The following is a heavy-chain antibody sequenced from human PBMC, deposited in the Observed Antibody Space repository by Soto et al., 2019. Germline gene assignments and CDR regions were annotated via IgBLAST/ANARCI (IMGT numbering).Heavy chain of an antibody. CDR2: IYSGGST. V-gene: IGHV3-53*01. CDR3: ARGGDGDYDDDAFDI. Sequence: GGSLRLSCAASGFTVSSNYMSWVRQAPGKGLEWVSVIYSGGSTYYADSVKGRFTISRDNSKNTLYLQMNSLRAEDTAVYYCARGGDGDYDDDAFDIWGQGTMLTVSS. J-gene: IGHJ3*02. D-gene: IGHD4-17*01. CDR1: GFTVSSNY.